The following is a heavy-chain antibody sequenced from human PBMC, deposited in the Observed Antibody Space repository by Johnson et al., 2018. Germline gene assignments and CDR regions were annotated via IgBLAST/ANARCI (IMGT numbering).Heavy chain of an antibody. D-gene: IGHD4-17*01. CDR2: IRSTAYGGTT. CDR3: TSDLGYDYGDFREWKSSVDV. V-gene: IGHV3-49*05. Sequence: VESGGGLVKPGRSLRLSCTASGFTFGDYAMSWFRQAPGKGLEWVGFIRSTAYGGTTEYAASVKGRFTISRDDSKSIAYLQMNSLKTEDTAVYYCTSDLGYDYGDFREWKSSVDVWGQGTTVTVSS. CDR1: GFTFGDYA. J-gene: IGHJ6*02.